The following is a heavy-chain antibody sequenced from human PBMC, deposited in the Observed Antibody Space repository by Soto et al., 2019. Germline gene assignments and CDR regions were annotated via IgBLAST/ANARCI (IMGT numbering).Heavy chain of an antibody. CDR3: ARDGSTSWYSYDYHGMDV. V-gene: IGHV3-7*05. J-gene: IGHJ6*02. Sequence: EVQLVESGGGLVQPGESLRLSCGASGFTFRTYWLSWVRQVPGKGLEWVANINQDGSEKNYVDSVKGRFTISRDNAKNSLYLQMSSLRAEDTALYYCARDGSTSWYSYDYHGMDVRGQGTTVTVSS. CDR1: GFTFRTYW. CDR2: INQDGSEK. D-gene: IGHD5-18*01.